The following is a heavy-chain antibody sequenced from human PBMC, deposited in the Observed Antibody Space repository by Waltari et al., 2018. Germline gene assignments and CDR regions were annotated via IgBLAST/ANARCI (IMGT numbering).Heavy chain of an antibody. D-gene: IGHD3-10*01. CDR1: GGSISSYY. Sequence: QVQLQESGQGLVKPSETLSLTCTVSGGSISSYYWSWIRQPPGKGLEWIGYIYYSGSTNYNPSLKSRVTISVDTSKNQFSLKLSSVTAADPAVYYCARGDYYGSGWLGYWGQGTLVTVSS. CDR3: ARGDYYGSGWLGY. CDR2: IYYSGST. V-gene: IGHV4-59*01. J-gene: IGHJ4*02.